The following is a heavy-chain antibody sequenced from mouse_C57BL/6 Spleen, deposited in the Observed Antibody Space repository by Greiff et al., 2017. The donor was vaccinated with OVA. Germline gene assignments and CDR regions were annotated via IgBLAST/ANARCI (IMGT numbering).Heavy chain of an antibody. CDR3: ARQAARKDFDY. Sequence: EVQLVESGGDLVKPGGSLKLSCAASGFTFSSYGMSWVRQTPDKRLEWVATISSGGSYTYYPASVKGRFTISRDNAKNTLYLQMSSLKSEDTAMYYCARQAARKDFDYWGQGTTLTVSS. CDR2: ISSGGSYT. D-gene: IGHD6-1*01. J-gene: IGHJ2*01. CDR1: GFTFSSYG. V-gene: IGHV5-6*01.